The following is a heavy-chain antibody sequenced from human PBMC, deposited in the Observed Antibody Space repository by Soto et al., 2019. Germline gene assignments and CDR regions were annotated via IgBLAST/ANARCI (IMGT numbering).Heavy chain of an antibody. D-gene: IGHD2-8*02. V-gene: IGHV4-34*01. CDR1: GGSFSAYD. CDR3: ARDKITGLFDY. J-gene: IGHJ4*02. CDR2: INHSGST. Sequence: QVQLQQWGAGLLKPSETLSLTCAVYGGSFSAYDWTWIRQPPGTGLEWIGEINHSGSTNYNPSLKSRVTISVDTSKNQFSLKLTSVTAADTAVYCCARDKITGLFDYWGQGTLVTVSS.